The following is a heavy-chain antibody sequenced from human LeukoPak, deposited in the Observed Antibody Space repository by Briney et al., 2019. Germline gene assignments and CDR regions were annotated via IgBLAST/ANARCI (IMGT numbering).Heavy chain of an antibody. CDR2: IHPGDSGT. Sequence: GESLKISCKGSGYSFTNYWIGWVRQMPGKGLEWMGIIHPGDSGTRYSPSFQGHVTISADKSISTAYLQWSSLKASDTAMYYCARRTTYYYDSSGYYPLDYWGQGTLVTVSS. V-gene: IGHV5-51*01. D-gene: IGHD3-22*01. J-gene: IGHJ4*02. CDR3: ARRTTYYYDSSGYYPLDY. CDR1: GYSFTNYW.